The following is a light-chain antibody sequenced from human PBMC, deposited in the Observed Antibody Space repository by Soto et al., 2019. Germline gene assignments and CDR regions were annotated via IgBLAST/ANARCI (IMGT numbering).Light chain of an antibody. V-gene: IGLV2-14*01. CDR2: AVT. Sequence: QSALTQPASVSGSSGQSITISCTGTSSDVGGYNYVSWYQQHPGKAPKLLIYAVTNRPSGVSNRFSGSKSGNTASLTISGLQAEDETDYYCSSYTSSRIWVFGGGTQLTVL. CDR1: SSDVGGYNY. J-gene: IGLJ3*02. CDR3: SSYTSSRIWV.